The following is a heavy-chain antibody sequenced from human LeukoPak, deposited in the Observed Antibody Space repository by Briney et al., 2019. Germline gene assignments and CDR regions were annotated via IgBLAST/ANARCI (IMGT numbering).Heavy chain of an antibody. D-gene: IGHD1-26*01. Sequence: PSETLSLTCAVYGGSFSGYYWSWIRQPPGKGLEWIGEINHSGSTNYNPSLKSRVTISVDTSKNQFSLKLSFVTAADTAVYYCARYSGKFDYWGQGTLVTVSS. CDR3: ARYSGKFDY. CDR2: INHSGST. V-gene: IGHV4-34*01. CDR1: GGSFSGYY. J-gene: IGHJ4*02.